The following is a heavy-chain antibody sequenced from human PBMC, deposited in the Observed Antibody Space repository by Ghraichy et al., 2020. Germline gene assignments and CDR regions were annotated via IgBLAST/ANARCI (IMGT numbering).Heavy chain of an antibody. Sequence: GGSLRLSCAASGFTFSSYGMHWVRQAPGKGLEWVAFIRYDGSNKYYADSVKGRFTISRDNSKNTLYLQMNSLRAEDMAVYYCAKDLNYYDSSGYWGDYWGQGTLVTVSS. CDR2: IRYDGSNK. CDR1: GFTFSSYG. CDR3: AKDLNYYDSSGYWGDY. V-gene: IGHV3-30*02. J-gene: IGHJ4*02. D-gene: IGHD3-22*01.